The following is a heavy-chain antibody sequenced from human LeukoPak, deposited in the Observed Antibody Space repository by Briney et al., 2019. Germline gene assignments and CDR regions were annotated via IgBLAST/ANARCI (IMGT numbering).Heavy chain of an antibody. CDR3: AKDGLWYYGSGSYYVQYYFDY. V-gene: IGHV3-23*01. CDR1: GFTFSSYA. J-gene: IGHJ4*02. CDR2: ISGSGGST. D-gene: IGHD3-10*01. Sequence: GGSLSLSCAASGFTFSSYAMSWVRQAPGKGLEWVSAISGSGGSTYYADSVKGRFTISRDNSKNTLYLQMNSLRAEDTAVYYCAKDGLWYYGSGSYYVQYYFDYWGQGTLVTVSS.